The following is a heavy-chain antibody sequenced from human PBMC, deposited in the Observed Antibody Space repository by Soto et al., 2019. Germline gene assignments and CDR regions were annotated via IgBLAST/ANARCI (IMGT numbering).Heavy chain of an antibody. CDR2: ISAYNGNT. V-gene: IGHV1-18*01. Sequence: ASVKGYCKTSGYTFTSYGSSWVRQAPGQGLEWMGWISAYNGNTNYAQKLQGRVTMTTDTSTSTAYMELRSLRSDDTAVYYCARTPYYYDSSGYYSDYWGQGTLVTVSS. CDR1: GYTFTSYG. J-gene: IGHJ4*02. CDR3: ARTPYYYDSSGYYSDY. D-gene: IGHD3-22*01.